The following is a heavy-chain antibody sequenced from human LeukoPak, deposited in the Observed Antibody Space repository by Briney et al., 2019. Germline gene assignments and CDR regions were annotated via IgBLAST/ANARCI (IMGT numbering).Heavy chain of an antibody. D-gene: IGHD5-18*01. J-gene: IGHJ4*02. CDR2: MNPNSGNT. Sequence: ASVKVSCKASGYTFTSYDINWVRQATGQGLEWVGLMNPNSGNTGYAQKFQGRVTITADESTSTAYMELSSVRSEDTAVYYCALLNTRGYSYGWTPVGWGQGTLVTVSS. V-gene: IGHV1-8*03. CDR1: GYTFTSYD. CDR3: ALLNTRGYSYGWTPVG.